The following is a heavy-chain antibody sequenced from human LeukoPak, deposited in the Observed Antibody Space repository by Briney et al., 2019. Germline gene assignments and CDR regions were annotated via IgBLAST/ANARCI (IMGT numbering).Heavy chain of an antibody. J-gene: IGHJ4*02. V-gene: IGHV4-39*07. Sequence: SETLSLTCTVSGGSISSSSYYWGWIRQPPGKGLERIGSIYYSGSTYYNPSLKSRVTISVDKSKNQFSLKLSSVTAADTAVYYCASSSLILGGSTSFDYWGQGTLVTVTS. D-gene: IGHD1-26*01. CDR3: ASSSLILGGSTSFDY. CDR2: IYYSGST. CDR1: GGSISSSSYY.